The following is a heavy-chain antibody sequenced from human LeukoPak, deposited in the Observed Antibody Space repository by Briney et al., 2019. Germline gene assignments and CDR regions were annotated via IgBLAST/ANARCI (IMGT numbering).Heavy chain of an antibody. CDR3: SRENGAFSPFGY. J-gene: IGHJ4*02. CDR1: GGSISNTNW. Sequence: SETLSLTCGVSGGSISNTNWWSWARQPPGQGLEWIGEISLTGLTHYNPSLESRVTVSLDKSKNQLSLNLTSVTAADTAVYYCSRENGAFSPFGYWGQGTLVTVLS. V-gene: IGHV4-4*02. D-gene: IGHD2-8*01. CDR2: ISLTGLT.